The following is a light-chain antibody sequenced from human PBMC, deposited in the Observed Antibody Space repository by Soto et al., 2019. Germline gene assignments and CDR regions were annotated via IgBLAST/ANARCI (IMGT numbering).Light chain of an antibody. Sequence: DIQMTQSPSAVSASVGDSVTIACRASQGVSNWLAWYQQKPGKAPKVLIYAASNLQSGVPSRFSASGSGTDFTLTISSLQPEDFATYYCQQADSFPWAFGRGTKVEIK. V-gene: IGKV1-12*01. CDR2: AAS. CDR1: QGVSNW. J-gene: IGKJ1*01. CDR3: QQADSFPWA.